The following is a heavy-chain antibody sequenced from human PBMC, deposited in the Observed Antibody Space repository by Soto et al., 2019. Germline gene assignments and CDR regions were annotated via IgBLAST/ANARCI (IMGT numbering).Heavy chain of an antibody. Sequence: GASVKVSCKASGYTFASCGISWVRQAPGQGLEWMGWISAYNGNTNYAQKLQGRFTMTTDTSTSTAYMELNNLSAEDTAVYHCAKNQGVELVPLATVDWFDPWGQGSVVTVSS. CDR2: ISAYNGNT. CDR3: AKNQGVELVPLATVDWFDP. V-gene: IGHV1-18*01. D-gene: IGHD1-26*01. J-gene: IGHJ5*02. CDR1: GYTFASCG.